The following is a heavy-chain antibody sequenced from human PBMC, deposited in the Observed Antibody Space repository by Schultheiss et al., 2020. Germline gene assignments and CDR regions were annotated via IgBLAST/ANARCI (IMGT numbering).Heavy chain of an antibody. J-gene: IGHJ6*02. CDR1: GFTFDDFA. D-gene: IGHD3-10*01. CDR2: ISWNSGSI. CDR3: ARAPMAGNTYGWYGMDV. Sequence: GGSLRLSCAASGFTFDDFAMHWVRLAPGKGPEWVSGISWNSGSIGYADSVKGRFTISRDSAKNSLYLQMNSLRVEDTALYYCARAPMAGNTYGWYGMDVWGQGTTVTVSS. V-gene: IGHV3-9*01.